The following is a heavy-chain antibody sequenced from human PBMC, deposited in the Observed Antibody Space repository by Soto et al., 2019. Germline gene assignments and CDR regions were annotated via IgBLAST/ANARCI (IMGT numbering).Heavy chain of an antibody. V-gene: IGHV3-30*18. CDR2: ISYDGSNK. D-gene: IGHD2-15*01. CDR1: GFTFSSYG. Sequence: QVQLVESGGGVVQPGRSLRLSCAASGFTFSSYGMHWVRQAPGKALEWVAVISYDGSNKYYADSVKGRFTISRDNSKNTLYLQMNSLRAEDTAVYYCAKGSCSGGSCYGPYYYYYYGMDVWGQGTTVTVSS. CDR3: AKGSCSGGSCYGPYYYYYYGMDV. J-gene: IGHJ6*02.